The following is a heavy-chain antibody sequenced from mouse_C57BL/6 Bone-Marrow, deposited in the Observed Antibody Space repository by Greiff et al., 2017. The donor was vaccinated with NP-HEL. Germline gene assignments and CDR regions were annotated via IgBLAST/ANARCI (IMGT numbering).Heavy chain of an antibody. CDR2: IDPSDSYT. Sequence: QVQLQQPGAELVRPGTSVKLSCKASGYTFTSYWMHWVKQRPGQGLEWIGVIDPSDSYTNYNQKFKGKATLTVDTSSSTAYMQLSSLTSEDSAVYDWARVSTMVKWFAYWGQGTLVTVSA. D-gene: IGHD2-2*01. CDR1: GYTFTSYW. V-gene: IGHV1-59*01. J-gene: IGHJ3*01. CDR3: ARVSTMVKWFAY.